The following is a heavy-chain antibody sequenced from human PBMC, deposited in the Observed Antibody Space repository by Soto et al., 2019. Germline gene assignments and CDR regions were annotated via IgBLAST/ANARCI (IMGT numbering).Heavy chain of an antibody. D-gene: IGHD6-6*01. J-gene: IGHJ6*03. CDR1: GGSISSGGYY. Sequence: QVQLQESGPGLVKPSQTLSLTCTVSGGSISSGGYYWSWIRQHPGKGLEWIGYIYYSGSTYYNPSLKRRVTISVDTSKNQFSRKLSSVTAADTAVYYCARDRSGSSVFYYYYMDVWGKGTTVTVSS. CDR2: IYYSGST. V-gene: IGHV4-31*03. CDR3: ARDRSGSSVFYYYYMDV.